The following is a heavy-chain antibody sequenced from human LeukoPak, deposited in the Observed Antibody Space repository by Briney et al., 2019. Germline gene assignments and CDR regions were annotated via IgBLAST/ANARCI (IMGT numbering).Heavy chain of an antibody. CDR1: GFTFNNYW. V-gene: IGHV3-74*01. J-gene: IGHJ4*01. CDR2: IDSDASRT. D-gene: IGHD4-11*01. Sequence: PGGSLRLSCAASGFTFNNYWIHWVRQVPGKDPVWVSRIDSDASRTNYADSVKGRFTISRDNAKNTLYLQMNSLRAEDTAVYYCVRSAFLTTEFYFDYWGHGTLVTVSS. CDR3: VRSAFLTTEFYFDY.